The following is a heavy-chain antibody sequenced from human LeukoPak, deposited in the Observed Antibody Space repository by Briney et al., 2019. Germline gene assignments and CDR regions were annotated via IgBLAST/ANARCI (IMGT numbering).Heavy chain of an antibody. CDR1: GGTFSSYA. J-gene: IGHJ5*02. CDR2: IIPILGIA. CDR3: AREVAPTYNWFDP. D-gene: IGHD2-15*01. V-gene: IGHV1-69*04. Sequence: ASVKVSCKASGGTFSSYAISWVRQAPGQGLEWMGRIIPILGIANYAQKFQGRVTITADKSTSTAYMELSGLRSEDTAVYYCAREVAPTYNWFDPWGQGTLVTVSS.